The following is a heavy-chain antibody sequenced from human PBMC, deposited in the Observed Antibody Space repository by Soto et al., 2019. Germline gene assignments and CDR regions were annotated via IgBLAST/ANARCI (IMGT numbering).Heavy chain of an antibody. D-gene: IGHD3-16*01. CDR3: ARQFYVSHAFDL. CDR2: IDPSDSYT. CDR1: GYSFTSYW. J-gene: IGHJ3*01. Sequence: GESPMISCKGSGYSFTSYWISWVRQMPGNSLEWMGGIDPSDSYTNYSPSFQRHVTISADKSISTAYLQCSSLKASDTAMYYCARQFYVSHAFDLWGQGTMVPGSS. V-gene: IGHV5-10-1*01.